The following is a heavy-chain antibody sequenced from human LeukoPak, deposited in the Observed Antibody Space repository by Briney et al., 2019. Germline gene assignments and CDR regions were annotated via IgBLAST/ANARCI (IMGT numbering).Heavy chain of an antibody. J-gene: IGHJ3*02. CDR1: GGSISSGGYY. CDR3: ARNYYDSSGYYWGPGGHGAFDI. CDR2: IYHSGST. Sequence: PSETLSLTCTVSGGSISSGGYYWSWIRQPPGKGLEWIGYIYHSGSTYYNPSLKSRVTMSVDRSKNQFSLKLSSVTAADTAVYYCARNYYDSSGYYWGPGGHGAFDIWGQGTMVTVSS. V-gene: IGHV4-30-2*01. D-gene: IGHD3-22*01.